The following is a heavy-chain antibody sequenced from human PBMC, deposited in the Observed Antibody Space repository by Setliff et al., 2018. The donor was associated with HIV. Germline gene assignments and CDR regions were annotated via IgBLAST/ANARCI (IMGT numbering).Heavy chain of an antibody. CDR3: ARAYSYVYEAGAFDI. J-gene: IGHJ3*02. CDR2: TYSSGSA. V-gene: IGHV4-59*11. Sequence: KTSETLSLTCTVSGGSIGSHYWSWIRQPPGKGLEWIGYTYSSGSANYNPSLRSRVTISVDTSKSQFSLKLSSMTAADTAVYYCARAYSYVYEAGAFDIWGQGTMVTVAS. CDR1: GGSIGSHY. D-gene: IGHD5-18*01.